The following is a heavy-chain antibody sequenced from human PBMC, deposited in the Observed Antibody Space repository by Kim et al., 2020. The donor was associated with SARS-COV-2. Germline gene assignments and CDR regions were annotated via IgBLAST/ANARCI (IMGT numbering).Heavy chain of an antibody. CDR3: ARGAMVRGVGNNWFDP. V-gene: IGHV1-18*04. J-gene: IGHJ5*02. D-gene: IGHD3-10*01. CDR2: ISAYNGNT. CDR1: GYTFTSYG. Sequence: ASVKVSCKASGYTFTSYGISWVRQAPGQGLEWMGWISAYNGNTNYAQKLQGRVTMTTDTSTSTAYMELRSLTSDDTAVYYCARGAMVRGVGNNWFDPWGQGTLVTVSS.